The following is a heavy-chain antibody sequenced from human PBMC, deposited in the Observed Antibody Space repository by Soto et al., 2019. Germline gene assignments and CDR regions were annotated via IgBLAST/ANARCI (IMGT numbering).Heavy chain of an antibody. J-gene: IGHJ4*02. V-gene: IGHV3-23*01. CDR2: ISGSGGST. CDR1: GFTFSSYA. CDR3: AKSDYYDSSGYYDY. Sequence: GGSLRLSCAASGFTFSSYAMSWVRQAPGKGLEWVSAISGSGGSTYYADSVKGRFTISRDNSKNTLYLQMNSLRAEDTAVYYCAKSDYYDSSGYYDYWGQGTLVTVSS. D-gene: IGHD3-22*01.